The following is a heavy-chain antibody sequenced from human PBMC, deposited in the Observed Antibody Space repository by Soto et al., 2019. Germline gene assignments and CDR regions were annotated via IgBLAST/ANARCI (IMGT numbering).Heavy chain of an antibody. CDR3: ARFRRGPAVLFDKN. Sequence: QVQLQQWGAGLLKPSETLSLTCAAYGGPFSGFYWSWIRQPPGKELEWIGEIHQSGTTNYNPSLKSRFTRSVDTSKNQFSLNLRSVTAADTAMYYCARFRRGPAVLFDKNWGPGTLVTVSS. CDR2: IHQSGTT. D-gene: IGHD2-2*01. J-gene: IGHJ4*02. V-gene: IGHV4-34*02. CDR1: GGPFSGFY.